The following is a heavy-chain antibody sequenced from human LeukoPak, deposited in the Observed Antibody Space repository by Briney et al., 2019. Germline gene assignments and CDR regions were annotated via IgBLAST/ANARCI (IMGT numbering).Heavy chain of an antibody. V-gene: IGHV3-74*01. J-gene: IGHJ6*03. CDR2: VNGDGSDT. CDR3: AKEGSNYYYYMDV. CDR1: GFTFNSYW. Sequence: GGSLRLSCAASGFTFNSYWLHWVRQAPGKGLVWVSRVNGDGSDTSYADSVKGRFTISRDNAKNTLYLQMNSLRAEDTAVYYCAKEGSNYYYYMDVWGKGTTVTVSS.